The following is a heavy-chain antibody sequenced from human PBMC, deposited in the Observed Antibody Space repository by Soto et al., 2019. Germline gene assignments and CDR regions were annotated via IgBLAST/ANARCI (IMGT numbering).Heavy chain of an antibody. J-gene: IGHJ4*02. CDR1: GFTFSSYA. V-gene: IGHV3-23*01. CDR3: AKLSRYSSRWLYYFDY. D-gene: IGHD6-13*01. CDR2: ITASGEHT. Sequence: EVQFLESGGGLVQPGGSLRLSCAASGFTFSSYAMSWVRQGPGEGLEWVSGITASGEHTYYADSVKGRFSISRDNSENTVYLQMNSLRAEDTAVYYRAKLSRYSSRWLYYFDYWGQGTLVTVSS.